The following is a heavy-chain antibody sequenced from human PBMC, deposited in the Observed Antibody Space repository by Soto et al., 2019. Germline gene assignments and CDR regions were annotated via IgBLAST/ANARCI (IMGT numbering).Heavy chain of an antibody. CDR1: GGSISSGGYS. Sequence: QLQLQESGSGLVKPSQTLSLTCAVSGGSISSGGYSWSWIRQPPGKGLEWIGYIYHSGSTYYNPSLKIRXXRXVXXSKNQFSLKLSSVTAADTAVYYCARESQLDNWFDPWGQGTLVTVSS. CDR3: ARESQLDNWFDP. D-gene: IGHD6-6*01. V-gene: IGHV4-30-2*01. J-gene: IGHJ5*02. CDR2: IYHSGST.